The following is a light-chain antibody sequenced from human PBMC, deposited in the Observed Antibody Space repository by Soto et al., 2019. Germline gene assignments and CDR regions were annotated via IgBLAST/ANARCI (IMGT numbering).Light chain of an antibody. Sequence: EIVLTQSPGTLSFSPGERATLSCRASQSVGSSYLAWYQQKPGQAPRPVIYGASSRATGIPDRFSGSGSGTDYTLTISRLEPEDFAVYYCQQYGSSSWTFGQGTKVDIK. CDR1: QSVGSSY. CDR2: GAS. V-gene: IGKV3-20*01. J-gene: IGKJ1*01. CDR3: QQYGSSSWT.